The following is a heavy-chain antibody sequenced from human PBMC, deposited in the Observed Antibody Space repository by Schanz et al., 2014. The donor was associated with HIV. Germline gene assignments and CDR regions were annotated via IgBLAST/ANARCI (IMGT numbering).Heavy chain of an antibody. CDR2: INPNSGGT. D-gene: IGHD1-26*01. V-gene: IGHV1-2*02. CDR3: ARGIVGATPAFDI. J-gene: IGHJ3*02. Sequence: QVQLVQSGAEVKKPGASVKVSCKASGDTFTGDFMHWVRQAPGQGLEWMGWINPNSGGTNYAQKLQGRVTMTRDTSISTAYMELSRLRSDDTAVYYCARGIVGATPAFDIWGQGTMVTVSS. CDR1: GDTFTGDF.